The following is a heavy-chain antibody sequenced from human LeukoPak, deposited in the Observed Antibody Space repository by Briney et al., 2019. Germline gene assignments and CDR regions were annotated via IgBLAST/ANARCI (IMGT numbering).Heavy chain of an antibody. CDR1: GYTFTSYG. D-gene: IGHD3-3*01. V-gene: IGHV1-18*01. CDR2: ISAYNGNT. Sequence: GASVKVSCKASGYTFTSYGISWVRQAPGQGLEWMGWISAYNGNTNYAQKLQGRVTMTTDTSTSTAYMELRSLRSDDTAVYYCASVPRGPDFWSGYPGTWGQGTLVTVSS. CDR3: ASVPRGPDFWSGYPGT. J-gene: IGHJ5*02.